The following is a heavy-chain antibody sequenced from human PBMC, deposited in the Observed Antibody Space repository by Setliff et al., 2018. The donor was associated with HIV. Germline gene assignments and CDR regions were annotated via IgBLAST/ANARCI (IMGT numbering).Heavy chain of an antibody. CDR2: INTGNGNT. V-gene: IGHV1-3*04. J-gene: IGHJ4*02. D-gene: IGHD3-16*02. CDR3: ARDRIPKRGYTYREPDFDS. CDR1: GYTFTSYA. Sequence: GASVKVSCKASGYTFTSYAMHWVRQAPGQGLEWMGWINTGNGNTKYSQKFQDRVTITRDTSANTGYMEVNSLRLEDTAVYYCARDRIPKRGYTYREPDFDSWGQGTLVTVSS.